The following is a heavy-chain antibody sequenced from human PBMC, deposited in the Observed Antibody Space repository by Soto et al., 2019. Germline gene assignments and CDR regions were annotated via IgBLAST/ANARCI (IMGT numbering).Heavy chain of an antibody. J-gene: IGHJ6*03. CDR3: ARDYGGTDSYYYYYMDV. Sequence: ASVKVSCKASGGTFSSSTISWGRQAPEQGLEWMGRIIPILGIANYAQKFQGRVTITADKSTSTAYMELSSLRSEDTAVYYCARDYGGTDSYYYYYMDVWGKGTTVTVSS. CDR1: GGTFSSST. V-gene: IGHV1-69*04. D-gene: IGHD1-1*01. CDR2: IIPILGIA.